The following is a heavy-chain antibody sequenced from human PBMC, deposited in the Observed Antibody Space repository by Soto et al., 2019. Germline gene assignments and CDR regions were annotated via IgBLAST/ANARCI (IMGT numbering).Heavy chain of an antibody. CDR3: ATVSRCSGITCKQAIDY. J-gene: IGHJ4*02. D-gene: IGHD2-15*01. CDR2: IKSKTDGETT. CDR1: GFTFSNAW. V-gene: IGHV3-15*01. Sequence: RRLSCAASGFTFSNAWMYWVRQAPGKGLEWVGRIKSKTDGETTDFAAPVKGRFTISRDDSKNTLYLQMNSLKTEDTAVYYCATVSRCSGITCKQAIDYWGQGTLVTVSS.